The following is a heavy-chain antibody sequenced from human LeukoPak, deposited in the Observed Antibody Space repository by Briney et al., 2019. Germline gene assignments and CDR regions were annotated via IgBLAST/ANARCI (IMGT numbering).Heavy chain of an antibody. D-gene: IGHD3-10*01. CDR2: INHSGST. V-gene: IGHV4-34*01. CDR3: ARSRYYYGSGSYFGNFDY. Sequence: PSEPLSLPFPVSGGSISSYYWSWIRPPPGKGLEWVGEINHSGSTNYNPSLKSRVTISVDTSKNQFSLKLSSVTAADTAVYYCARSRYYYGSGSYFGNFDYWGQGTLVTVSS. J-gene: IGHJ4*02. CDR1: GGSISSYY.